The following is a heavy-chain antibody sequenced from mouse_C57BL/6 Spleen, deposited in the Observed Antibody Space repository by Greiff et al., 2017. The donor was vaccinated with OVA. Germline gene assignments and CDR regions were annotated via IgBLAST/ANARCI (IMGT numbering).Heavy chain of an antibody. V-gene: IGHV1-15*01. CDR2: IDPETGGT. CDR3: TRLTTVVAKYFDV. D-gene: IGHD1-1*01. J-gene: IGHJ1*03. Sequence: VKLMESGAELVRPGASVTLSCKASGYTFTDYEMHWVKQTPVHGLEWIGAIDPETGGTAYNQKFKGKAILTADKSSSTAYMELRSLTSEDSAVYYCTRLTTVVAKYFDVWGTGTTVTVSS. CDR1: GYTFTDYE.